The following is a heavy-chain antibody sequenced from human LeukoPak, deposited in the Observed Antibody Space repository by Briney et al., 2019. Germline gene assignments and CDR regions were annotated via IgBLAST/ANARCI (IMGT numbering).Heavy chain of an antibody. CDR3: ARKTTVTPRYYYYYYMDV. CDR1: GGSFSGYY. J-gene: IGHJ6*03. CDR2: INHSGST. V-gene: IGHV4-34*01. Sequence: SETLSLTCAVYGGSFSGYYWSWIRQPPGKGLEWIREINHSGSTNYNPSLKSRVTISVDTSKNQFSLKLSSVTAADTAVYYCARKTTVTPRYYYYYYMDVWGKGTTVTVSS. D-gene: IGHD4-11*01.